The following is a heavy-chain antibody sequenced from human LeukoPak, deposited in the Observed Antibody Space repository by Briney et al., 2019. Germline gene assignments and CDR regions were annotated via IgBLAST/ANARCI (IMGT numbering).Heavy chain of an antibody. Sequence: GGSLRPSCAASGFTFSSYWMHWVRQAPGKGLVWVSRINSDGSSTSYADSVKGRFTISRDNAKNTLYLQMNSLRAEDTAVYYCALFGVVTDYYMDVWGKGTTVTVSS. D-gene: IGHD3-3*01. V-gene: IGHV3-74*01. CDR1: GFTFSSYW. CDR2: INSDGSST. CDR3: ALFGVVTDYYMDV. J-gene: IGHJ6*03.